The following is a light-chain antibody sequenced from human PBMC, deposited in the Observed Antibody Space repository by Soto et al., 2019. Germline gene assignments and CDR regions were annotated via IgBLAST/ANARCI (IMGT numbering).Light chain of an antibody. V-gene: IGKV3-11*01. CDR2: DAS. CDR3: QQRSTWPPIT. CDR1: QSVSHY. J-gene: IGKJ5*01. Sequence: EIVLTQSPATVSLSPGERAALSCRASQSVSHYLAWYQQKPGQAPRLLIFDASNRATGVPARFSGSRSGTDFTLTISSLEPEDSAVYYCQQRSTWPPITFGQGTRLEIK.